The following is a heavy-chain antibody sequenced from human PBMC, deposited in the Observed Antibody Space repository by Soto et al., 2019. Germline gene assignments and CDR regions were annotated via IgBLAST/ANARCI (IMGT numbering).Heavy chain of an antibody. V-gene: IGHV3-9*01. J-gene: IGHJ4*02. D-gene: IGHD3-3*01. CDR1: GFTFDDYA. Sequence: EVQLVESGGGLVQPGRSLRLSCAASGFTFDDYAMHWVRQAPGKGLEWVSGISWNSGSIGYADSVKGRFTISRDNAKNSLYLQMNSLRAEDTALYYCAKDGGGIWDFWSGGVDYWGQGTLVTVSS. CDR3: AKDGGGIWDFWSGGVDY. CDR2: ISWNSGSI.